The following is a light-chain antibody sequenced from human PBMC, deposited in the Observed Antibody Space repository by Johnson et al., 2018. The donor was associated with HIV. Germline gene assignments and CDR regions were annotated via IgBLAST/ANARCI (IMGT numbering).Light chain of an antibody. CDR2: DTD. J-gene: IGLJ1*01. V-gene: IGLV1-51*01. Sequence: QSVLTQPPSVSAAPGQKVTVSCSGSSSNIGNNFVSWYQQVPGTAPKLLIYDTDKRPSGIPDRFSGSKSGTSATLAIRGLQPGDEADYYGGTWDNSLSAGVFGSGTKVTVL. CDR1: SSNIGNNF. CDR3: GTWDNSLSAGV.